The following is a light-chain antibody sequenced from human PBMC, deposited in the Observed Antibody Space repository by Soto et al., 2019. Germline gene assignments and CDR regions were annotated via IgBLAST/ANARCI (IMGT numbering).Light chain of an antibody. V-gene: IGKV1-39*01. CDR3: QQSYSTPWT. J-gene: IGKJ1*01. CDR2: GAS. CDR1: QSISSY. Sequence: DIQMTQSPSSLSASVGDRVTITCRASQSISSYLNWYQQKPGEAPKLLIYGASSLQSGVPSRFSGNRSGTDFTLTISSLQPEDFATYYCQQSYSTPWTFGQGTKVEIK.